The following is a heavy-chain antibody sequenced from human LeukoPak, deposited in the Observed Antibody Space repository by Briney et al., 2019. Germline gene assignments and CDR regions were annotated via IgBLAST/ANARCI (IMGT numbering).Heavy chain of an antibody. CDR1: GFTFSSYS. J-gene: IGHJ4*02. CDR2: ISSSSSYI. V-gene: IGHV3-21*01. D-gene: IGHD3-10*01. CDR3: ARLADGSGSYKDY. Sequence: GGSLRLSCAASGFTFSSYSMNWLRQAPGKGREGFSSISSSSSYIYYTYSVKGRFTISRDNAKKSLYLQMNSLRAEDTAVYYCARLADGSGSYKDYWGQGTLVTVSS.